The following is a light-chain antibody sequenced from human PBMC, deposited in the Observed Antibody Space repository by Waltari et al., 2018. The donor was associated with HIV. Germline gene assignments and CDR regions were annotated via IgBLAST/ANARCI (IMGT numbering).Light chain of an antibody. V-gene: IGLV2-8*01. CDR3: SSYGDSLKIL. J-gene: IGLJ3*02. CDR1: RSDIGPYAF. Sequence: QSALTQPPSASGSLGQSVPISCTGSRSDIGPYAFFSWFQQHPHSAPKLLLYEVSRRPSTVSDRFSGSRSGNTAFLTVAGLQPDDEATYFCSSYGDSLKILFRGGTNVTIL. CDR2: EVS.